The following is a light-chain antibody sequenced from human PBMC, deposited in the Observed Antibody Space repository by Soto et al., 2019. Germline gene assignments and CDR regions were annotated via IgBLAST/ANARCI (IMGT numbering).Light chain of an antibody. Sequence: DIQMTQSPSTLPASVGDRVTITGRASQSIRSWLAWYQQKPGKAPQLLIYRASSLETGVPSRFSGSASGTEFTITISRRKPDDFATYLFQQYDSNPYSFGQGTNLEIK. CDR3: QQYDSNPYS. CDR1: QSIRSW. CDR2: RAS. J-gene: IGKJ2*01. V-gene: IGKV1-5*03.